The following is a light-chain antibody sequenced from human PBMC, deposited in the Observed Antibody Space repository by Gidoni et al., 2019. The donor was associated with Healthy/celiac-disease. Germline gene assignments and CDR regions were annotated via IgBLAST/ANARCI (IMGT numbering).Light chain of an antibody. Sequence: EIVLTQSPATLSLSPGESATLSCRASQSVSSYLAWYQQKPGQAPRLLIYDASNRATGIPARFSGSGSGTDFTLTISSLEPEDFAVYYCQQRSNWAWTSGQGTKVEIK. CDR1: QSVSSY. J-gene: IGKJ1*01. V-gene: IGKV3-11*01. CDR2: DAS. CDR3: QQRSNWAWT.